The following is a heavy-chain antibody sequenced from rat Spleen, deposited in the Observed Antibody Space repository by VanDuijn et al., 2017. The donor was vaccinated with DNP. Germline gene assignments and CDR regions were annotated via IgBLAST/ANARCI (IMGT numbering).Heavy chain of an antibody. CDR2: ISYSGST. D-gene: IGHD1-7*01. V-gene: IGHV3-1*01. Sequence: EVYLQESGPGLVKPSQSLSLTCSVTGYSITSNYWGWIRQFPGNKMEYIGHISYSGSTNYNPSLRSRISITRDTSKNHFFLHLNSVTTEDTATYYCARWTRYFDYWGQGVMVTVSS. CDR1: GYSITSNY. J-gene: IGHJ2*01. CDR3: ARWTRYFDY.